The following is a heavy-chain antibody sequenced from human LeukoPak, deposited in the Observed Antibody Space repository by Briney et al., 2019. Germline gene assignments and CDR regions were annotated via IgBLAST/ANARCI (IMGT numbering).Heavy chain of an antibody. D-gene: IGHD3-22*01. CDR2: ISYDGSNK. CDR1: VFTVSSYA. J-gene: IGHJ3*02. CDR3: ARRAGITMIVVGVQDAFDI. V-gene: IGHV3-30-3*01. Sequence: GGSLRLSCAASVFTVSSYAMHWVRQAPGKGLEWVAVISYDGSNKYYADSVKGRFTISRDNSKNTLYLQMNSLRAEDTAVYYCARRAGITMIVVGVQDAFDIWGQGTMVTVSS.